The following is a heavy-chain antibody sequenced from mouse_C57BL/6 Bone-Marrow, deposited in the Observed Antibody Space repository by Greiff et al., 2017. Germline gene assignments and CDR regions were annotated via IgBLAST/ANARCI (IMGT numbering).Heavy chain of an antibody. CDR1: GFTFSSYG. V-gene: IGHV5-6*01. D-gene: IGHD1-1*01. J-gene: IGHJ4*01. CDR3: ARTTTVVDYAMDY. CDR2: ISSGGSYT. Sequence: EVNLVESGGDLVKPGGSLKLSCAASGFTFSSYGMSWVRQTPDKRLEWVATISSGGSYTYYPDSVKGRFTISRDNAKNTLYLQMSSLKSEDTAMYYGARTTTVVDYAMDYWGQGTSVTVSS.